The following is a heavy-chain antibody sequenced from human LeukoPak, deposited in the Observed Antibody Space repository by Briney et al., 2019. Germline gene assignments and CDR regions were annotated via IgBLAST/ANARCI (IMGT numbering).Heavy chain of an antibody. CDR3: VRKALGYRLGYGDY. V-gene: IGHV3-23*01. CDR2: ISANGGST. J-gene: IGHJ4*02. D-gene: IGHD5-12*01. CDR1: GFTFSTYA. Sequence: GGYLRLSCAASGFTFSTYAMSWVRQAPEKGLEWVSAISANGGSTFYADSVKGRFTVSRDSSKDTLYLQMNSLRAEDTAVYFCVRKALGYRLGYGDYWGQGALVTASS.